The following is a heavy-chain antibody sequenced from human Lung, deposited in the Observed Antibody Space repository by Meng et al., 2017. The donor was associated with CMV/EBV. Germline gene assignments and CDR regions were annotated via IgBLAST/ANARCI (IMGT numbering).Heavy chain of an antibody. CDR1: GFIFSTYS. CDR3: AGGLVGGTFGFDY. J-gene: IGHJ4*02. Sequence: GGSLRLSXAASGFIFSTYSMNWVRQGPGKGLEWVSYISDSSSTIYYADSVKGRFTISRDNAKNSLYLQMNGLRADDTAVYYCAGGLVGGTFGFDYWGQGTLVTVSS. V-gene: IGHV3-48*04. CDR2: ISDSSSTI. D-gene: IGHD1-26*01.